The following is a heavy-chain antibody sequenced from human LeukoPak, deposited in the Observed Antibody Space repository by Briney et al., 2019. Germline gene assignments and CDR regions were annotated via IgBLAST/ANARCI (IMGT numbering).Heavy chain of an antibody. Sequence: SETLSLTCTVSGVSISSASYYWSWIRQPAGKGLEWIGRIHTSGNTNYNPSLKSRVTISIDTSKNQISLILSSVTAADTAVYFCARGQSGVRGANVPNLMGFGPWGQGTLVIVSS. D-gene: IGHD3-10*01. CDR3: ARGQSGVRGANVPNLMGFGP. CDR1: GVSISSASYY. V-gene: IGHV4-61*02. J-gene: IGHJ5*02. CDR2: IHTSGNT.